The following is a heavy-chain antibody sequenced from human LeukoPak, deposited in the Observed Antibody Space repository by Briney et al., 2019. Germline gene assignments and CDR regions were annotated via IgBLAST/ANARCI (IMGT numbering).Heavy chain of an antibody. CDR1: GFTFDDYA. Sequence: PGRSLRLSCAAPGFTFDDYAMHWVRQAPGKGLEWVSGISWNSGSIGYADSVKGRFTISRDNAKNSLYLQMNSLRAEDTALYYCAKVHSSGWYYFDYWGQGTLVTVSS. CDR3: AKVHSSGWYYFDY. J-gene: IGHJ4*02. D-gene: IGHD6-19*01. CDR2: ISWNSGSI. V-gene: IGHV3-9*01.